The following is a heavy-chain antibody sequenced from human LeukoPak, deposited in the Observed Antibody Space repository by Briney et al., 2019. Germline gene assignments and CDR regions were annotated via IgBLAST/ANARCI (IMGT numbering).Heavy chain of an antibody. D-gene: IGHD6-13*01. CDR3: AKGTWAAAGTSFDY. CDR2: ISYDGSNK. Sequence: GGSPRLSCAASGFTFSSYGMHWVRQAPGKGLEWVAVISYDGSNKYYADSVKGRFTISRDNSKNTLYLQMNSLRAEDTAVYYCAKGTWAAAGTSFDYWGQGTLVTVSS. V-gene: IGHV3-30*18. CDR1: GFTFSSYG. J-gene: IGHJ4*02.